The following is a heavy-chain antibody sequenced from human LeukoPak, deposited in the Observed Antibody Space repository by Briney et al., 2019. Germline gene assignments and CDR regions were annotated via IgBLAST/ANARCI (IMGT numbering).Heavy chain of an antibody. CDR3: ARGRQLWGNDY. Sequence: SETLSLTCTISGYSISSGYYWGWIRQPPGKGLEWIGSIYRSGNTYYNPSLKSRLTISVDTSKNQFSLKLSSVTAADTAVYYCARGRQLWGNDYWGQGTLVTVSS. D-gene: IGHD5-18*01. J-gene: IGHJ4*02. CDR1: GYSISSGYY. CDR2: IYRSGNT. V-gene: IGHV4-38-2*02.